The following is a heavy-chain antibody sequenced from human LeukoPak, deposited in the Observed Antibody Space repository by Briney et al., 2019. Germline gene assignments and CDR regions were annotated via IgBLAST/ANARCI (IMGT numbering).Heavy chain of an antibody. V-gene: IGHV4-34*01. D-gene: IGHD2-2*01. CDR3: ASVVPAARAFDI. J-gene: IGHJ3*02. Sequence: SETLSLTCAVYGGSFSGYYWGWIRQPPGKGLEWIGEINHSGSTNYNPSLKSRVTISVDTSKNQFSLKLSSVTAADTAVYYCASVVPAARAFDIRGQGTMVTVSS. CDR2: INHSGST. CDR1: GGSFSGYY.